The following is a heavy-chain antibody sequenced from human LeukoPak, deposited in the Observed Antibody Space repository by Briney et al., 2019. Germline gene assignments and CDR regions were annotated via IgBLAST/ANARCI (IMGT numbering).Heavy chain of an antibody. D-gene: IGHD6-13*01. CDR1: GGSISSYY. J-gene: IGHJ6*02. V-gene: IGHV4-59*01. CDR2: IYYSGST. CDR3: AREIAAAGRYYYYGMDV. Sequence: SGTLSLTCTVSGGSISSYYWSWIRQPPGKGLEWIGYIYYSGSTNYNPSLKSRVTISVDTSKNQFSLKLSSVTAADTAVYYCAREIAAAGRYYYYGMDVWGQGTTVTVSS.